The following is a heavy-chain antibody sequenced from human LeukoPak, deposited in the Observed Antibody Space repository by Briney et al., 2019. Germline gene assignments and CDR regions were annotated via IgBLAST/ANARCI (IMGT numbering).Heavy chain of an antibody. CDR3: ARGGYHYDSSD. CDR2: LYTSGST. D-gene: IGHD3-22*01. CDR1: GVSISNYY. V-gene: IGHV4-4*07. J-gene: IGHJ4*02. Sequence: SETLSLTCTVSGVSISNYYWTWIRQPAGKGLEWIGRLYTSGSTNYNPSLKSRVTISVDTSKNQLSLKLSSVTAADTAVYYCARGGYHYDSSDWGQGTLVTVSS.